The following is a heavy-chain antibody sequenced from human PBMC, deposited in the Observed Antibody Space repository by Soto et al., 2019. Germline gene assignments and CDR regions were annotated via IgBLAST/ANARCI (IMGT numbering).Heavy chain of an antibody. J-gene: IGHJ4*02. CDR1: GFIFSDYG. D-gene: IGHD1-26*01. CDR2: MSGSGGSR. V-gene: IGHV3-23*01. CDR3: AKTFGSNWLLDY. Sequence: GGALRLPCDGSGFIFSDYGISWGRQSPEKGLQWVSAMSGSGGSRYYADSVKGRFTISRDNSKNTVYLQMSSLRGDDTAIYYCAKTFGSNWLLDYWGQGTPVTVSS.